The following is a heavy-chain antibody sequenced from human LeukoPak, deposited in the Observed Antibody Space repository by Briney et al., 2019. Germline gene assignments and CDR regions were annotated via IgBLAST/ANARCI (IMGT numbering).Heavy chain of an antibody. Sequence: GRSLRLSCAASGFTFSSYGMHWVRQAPGKGLEWVAVISHDGSDKYHADSVKGRFTISRDNSKNTLYLQMNSLRAEDTAVFYCAKSIGRGGRAAAGIDNWGQGALVTVSS. CDR1: GFTFSSYG. CDR2: ISHDGSDK. D-gene: IGHD6-13*01. V-gene: IGHV3-30*18. CDR3: AKSIGRGGRAAAGIDN. J-gene: IGHJ4*02.